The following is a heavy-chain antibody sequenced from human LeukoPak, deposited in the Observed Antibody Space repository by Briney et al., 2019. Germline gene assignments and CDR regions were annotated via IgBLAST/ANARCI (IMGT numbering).Heavy chain of an antibody. Sequence: PGGSLRLSCAASGFTFTSYAMNWVRQAPGKGLEWVAVISYDGSNKYYADSVKGRFTISRDNSKNTLYLQMNSLRAEDTAVYYCAKNYGSGSRRVFDYWGQGTLVTVSS. D-gene: IGHD3-10*01. J-gene: IGHJ4*02. CDR3: AKNYGSGSRRVFDY. V-gene: IGHV3-30*18. CDR1: GFTFTSYA. CDR2: ISYDGSNK.